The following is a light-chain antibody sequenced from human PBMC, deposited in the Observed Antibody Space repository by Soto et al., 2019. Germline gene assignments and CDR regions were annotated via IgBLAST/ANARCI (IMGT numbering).Light chain of an antibody. CDR1: QSILFGSNNKNS. CDR2: RAS. Sequence: SAMTQSPDSLAVSLCERATFNCKSRQSILFGSNNKNSLDWYQHKAGKPPKLLIYRASTRYSGVPERFNGSGSGTEFTLIISSLQSEDFEVYSCQQYNNWPPTFGGGTKVDI. CDR3: QQYNNWPPT. J-gene: IGKJ4*01. V-gene: IGKV4-1*01.